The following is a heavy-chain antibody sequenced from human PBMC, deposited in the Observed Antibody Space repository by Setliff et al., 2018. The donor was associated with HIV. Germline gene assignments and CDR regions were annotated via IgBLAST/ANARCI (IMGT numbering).Heavy chain of an antibody. Sequence: PSETLSLTCAVPGGSISSSNWWSWVRQPPGKGLEWIGSIYHSGTTYYNPSLKSRVTISVDTSKKQFSLKLSSLTAADTAVYYCARGRTQWPNYNYFDPWGLGTLVTVSS. CDR2: IYHSGTT. V-gene: IGHV4-4*02. J-gene: IGHJ5*02. CDR1: GGSISSSNW. D-gene: IGHD6-19*01. CDR3: ARGRTQWPNYNYFDP.